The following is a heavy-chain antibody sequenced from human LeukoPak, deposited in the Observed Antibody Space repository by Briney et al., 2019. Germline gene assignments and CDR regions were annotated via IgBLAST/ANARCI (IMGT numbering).Heavy chain of an antibody. J-gene: IGHJ4*02. CDR3: ARERTGSYSFDF. CDR1: GDSISSGGYY. Sequence: SETLSLTCTVSGDSISSGGYYWSWIRQHPGKGLEWIGYIYNSGSTYYNPSLKSRVTISIDTSKRQFSLKLTSVTAADTAVYYCARERTGSYSFDFWGQGTLVTVSS. V-gene: IGHV4-31*03. D-gene: IGHD1-26*01. CDR2: IYNSGST.